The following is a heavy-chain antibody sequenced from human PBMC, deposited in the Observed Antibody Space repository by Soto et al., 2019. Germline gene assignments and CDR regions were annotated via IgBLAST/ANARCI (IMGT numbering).Heavy chain of an antibody. CDR3: AIRDNWNYDY. J-gene: IGHJ4*02. CDR1: GFTFSSYG. CDR2: ISYDGSNK. V-gene: IGHV3-30*03. Sequence: GGSLRLSCAASGFTFSSYGMHWVRQAPGKGLEWVAVISYDGSNKYYADSVKGRFTISRDNSKNTLYLQMNSLRAEDTAVYYCAIRDNWNYDYWGQGTLVTVSS. D-gene: IGHD1-20*01.